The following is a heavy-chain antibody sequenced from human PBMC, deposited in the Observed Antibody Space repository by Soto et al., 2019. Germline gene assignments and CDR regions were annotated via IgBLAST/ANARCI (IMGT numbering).Heavy chain of an antibody. CDR3: ARGGRRSPGMDV. CDR2: IYYSGST. V-gene: IGHV4-61*01. Sequence: SETLSLTWTVSGASVSSGSHCWTWIRQPPGKGLEWIGYIYYSGSTNYNPSLKSRVTISVDTSKNQFSLKLSSVTAADTAVYYCARGGRRSPGMDVWGQGTTVTVSS. CDR1: GASVSSGSHC. J-gene: IGHJ6*02.